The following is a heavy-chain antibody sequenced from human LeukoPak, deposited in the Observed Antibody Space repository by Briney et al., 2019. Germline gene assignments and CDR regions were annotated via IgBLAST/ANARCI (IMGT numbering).Heavy chain of an antibody. D-gene: IGHD2-2*01. CDR2: MNPNSGNT. CDR1: GYTFTSYD. J-gene: IGHJ6*02. CDR3: ARSQRLVVPAAMRTYYYYYYGMDV. V-gene: IGHV1-8*01. Sequence: ASVKVSCKASGYTFTSYDINWVRQATRQGLEWMGWMNPNSGNTGYAQKFQGRVTMTRNTSISTAYMELSSPRSEDTAVYYCARSQRLVVPAAMRTYYYYYYGMDVWGQGTTVTVSS.